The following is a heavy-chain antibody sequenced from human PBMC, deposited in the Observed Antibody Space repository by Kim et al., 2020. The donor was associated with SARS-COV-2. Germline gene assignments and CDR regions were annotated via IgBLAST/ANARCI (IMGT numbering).Heavy chain of an antibody. D-gene: IGHD3-10*01. CDR3: ARTLVLSGYYGMDV. V-gene: IGHV3-30*07. J-gene: IGHJ6*02. Sequence: AASVKGRFTIYRDNSKNTLYLQMNSLRAEDTAVYYCARTLVLSGYYGMDVWGQGTTVTVSS.